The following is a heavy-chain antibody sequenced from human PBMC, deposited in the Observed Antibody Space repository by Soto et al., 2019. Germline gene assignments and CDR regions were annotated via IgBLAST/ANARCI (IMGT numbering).Heavy chain of an antibody. Sequence: NPSETLSLTCTVSGGSISSSSYYCGCIRQPPGKGLEWIACIDYTGNTFYYPSLRSRVTISGDKSKNQLYLNVTSVTAADTAVYDCARINKEYGTDSWGHGTLVTVSS. J-gene: IGHJ5*01. D-gene: IGHD4-17*01. V-gene: IGHV4-39*01. CDR3: ARINKEYGTDS. CDR1: GGSISSSSYY. CDR2: IDYTGNT.